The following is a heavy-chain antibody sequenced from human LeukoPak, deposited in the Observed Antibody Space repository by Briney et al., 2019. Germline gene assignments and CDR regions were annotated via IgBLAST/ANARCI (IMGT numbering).Heavy chain of an antibody. CDR3: ARDVNYAFDY. V-gene: IGHV1-18*01. D-gene: IGHD3-16*01. J-gene: IGHJ4*02. CDR2: ISANSGNT. Sequence: AASVKVSCKPSGYSFTRNGISWVRQAPGQGLEWMAWISANSGNTNYAQNFQDRVTLTTDTSPSTAYMDLSSLRSDDAAVYYCARDVNYAFDYWGQGTLVTVSS. CDR1: GYSFTRNG.